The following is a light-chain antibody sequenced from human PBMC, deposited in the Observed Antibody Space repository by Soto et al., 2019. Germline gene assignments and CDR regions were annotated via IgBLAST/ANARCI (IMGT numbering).Light chain of an antibody. J-gene: IGKJ1*01. V-gene: IGKV2-28*01. CDR2: LGS. Sequence: DIVMTQSPLSLPVTPGEPASISCRSSQSLLHSNGYNYLDWYLQKPGQSPQLLIYLGSNRSSGVPDRFCGSGSGTDSTLKISRVEAEDVGVYYCMQALQTPWTFGQGTRWISN. CDR3: MQALQTPWT. CDR1: QSLLHSNGYNY.